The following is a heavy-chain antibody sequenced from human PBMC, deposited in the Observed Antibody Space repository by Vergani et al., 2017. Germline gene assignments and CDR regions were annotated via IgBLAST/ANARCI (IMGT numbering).Heavy chain of an antibody. CDR3: AKGPGLGGYYYFDY. Sequence: EVQLLESGGGLVQPGGSLRLSCAASGFTFSSYAMSWVRQAPGKGLEWVSAISGSGGSTYNADSVKGRFTISRDNAKNSLYLQMNSLRAEDTALYYCAKGPGLGGYYYFDYWGQGTLVTVSS. J-gene: IGHJ4*02. CDR2: ISGSGGST. D-gene: IGHD3-10*01. CDR1: GFTFSSYA. V-gene: IGHV3-23*01.